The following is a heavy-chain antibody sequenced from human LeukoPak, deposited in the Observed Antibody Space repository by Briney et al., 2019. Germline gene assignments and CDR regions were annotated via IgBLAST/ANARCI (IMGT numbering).Heavy chain of an antibody. V-gene: IGHV3-48*01. CDR2: ISSSGSNI. CDR1: GFTFSSHS. Sequence: GSLRLSCAASGFTFSSHSMKWVRQAPGKGLEWVSYISSSGSNIYYADSVKGRFTISRDNAKNSLYLQMNSLRAEDTAVYYCARKSLQGWNSDYWGEGILVTVSS. J-gene: IGHJ4*02. CDR3: ARKSLQGWNSDY. D-gene: IGHD1-7*01.